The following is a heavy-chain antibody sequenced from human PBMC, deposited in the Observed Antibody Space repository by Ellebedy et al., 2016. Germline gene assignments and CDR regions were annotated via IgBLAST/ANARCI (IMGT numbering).Heavy chain of an antibody. CDR2: INHSGNT. D-gene: IGHD2-2*01. Sequence: SETLSLTXAVYGGSFSGYYWSWIRQPPGKELEWIGEINHSGNTNYNPSLKSRVTISVDTSKNQFSLKLSSVTAADTAVYYCAREGEVYCTTTSCPESFDYWGQGTLVTVSS. J-gene: IGHJ4*02. CDR1: GGSFSGYY. CDR3: AREGEVYCTTTSCPESFDY. V-gene: IGHV4-34*01.